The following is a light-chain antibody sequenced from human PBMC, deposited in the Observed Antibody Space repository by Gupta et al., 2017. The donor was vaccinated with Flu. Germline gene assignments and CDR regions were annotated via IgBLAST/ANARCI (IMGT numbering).Light chain of an antibody. CDR2: AAS. J-gene: IGKJ1*01. CDR3: QQTDSTPRT. V-gene: IGKV1-39*01. Sequence: PSSLSASVGDRVTITCRASQSISTYLNWYQQKVGKAPKLLIYAASTLQSGVPSRFSGSGSGTDFTLTISSLQSEDFATYYCQQTDSTPRTFGQGTKVEIK. CDR1: QSISTY.